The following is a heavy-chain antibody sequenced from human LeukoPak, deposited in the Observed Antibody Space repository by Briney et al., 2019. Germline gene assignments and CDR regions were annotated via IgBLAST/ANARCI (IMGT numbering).Heavy chain of an antibody. CDR2: ISSSGSTI. D-gene: IGHD6-19*01. Sequence: GGSLRLSCAASGFTFSDYYMSWIRQAPGKGLEWVSYISSSGSTIYYADSVKGRFTISRDNAKNSLYLQMNSLRAEDMALYYCAKDIGGWNDAFDIWGQGTMVTVSS. J-gene: IGHJ3*02. CDR1: GFTFSDYY. V-gene: IGHV3-11*01. CDR3: AKDIGGWNDAFDI.